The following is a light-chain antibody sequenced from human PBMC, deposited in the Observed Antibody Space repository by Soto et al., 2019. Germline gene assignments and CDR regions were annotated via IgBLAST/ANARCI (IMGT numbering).Light chain of an antibody. CDR3: QQTSPAPFT. Sequence: DIQMAQSPSSLSASVGDTITITCRASRNINTYLNWYQQKPGKAPKLLIFGASSLQSGVPSRFSGSGSRTDFTLTINSLQPEDFATYCCQQTSPAPFTSGPGTQVDIK. V-gene: IGKV1-39*01. J-gene: IGKJ3*01. CDR2: GAS. CDR1: RNINTY.